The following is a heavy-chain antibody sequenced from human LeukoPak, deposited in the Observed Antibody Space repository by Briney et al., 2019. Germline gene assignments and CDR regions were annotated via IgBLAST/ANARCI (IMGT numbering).Heavy chain of an antibody. V-gene: IGHV3-21*01. CDR3: ARDIMDSSGYYGVHY. D-gene: IGHD3-22*01. CDR1: GFTFSSYS. Sequence: PGGPLRLSCAASGFTFSSYSMNWVRQAPGKGLEWVSSISSSSSYIYYADSVKGRFTISRDNAKNSLYLQMNSLRAEDTAVYYCARDIMDSSGYYGVHYWGQGTLVTVSS. J-gene: IGHJ4*02. CDR2: ISSSSSYI.